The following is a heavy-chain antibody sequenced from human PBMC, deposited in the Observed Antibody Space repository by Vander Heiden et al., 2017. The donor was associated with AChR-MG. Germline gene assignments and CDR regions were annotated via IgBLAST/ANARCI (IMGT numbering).Heavy chain of an antibody. CDR1: GLHFSSYA. V-gene: IGHV3-23*01. CDR3: AKADYGDYGYFQH. CDR2: ISGSGGST. Sequence: EVQLLESGGGLVQPGGSLRLSCAASGLHFSSYAMSWVRQAPGKGLEWVSAISGSGGSTYYADSVKGRFTISRDNSKNTLYLQMNSLRAEDTAVYYCAKADYGDYGYFQHWGQGTLVTVSS. D-gene: IGHD4-17*01. J-gene: IGHJ1*01.